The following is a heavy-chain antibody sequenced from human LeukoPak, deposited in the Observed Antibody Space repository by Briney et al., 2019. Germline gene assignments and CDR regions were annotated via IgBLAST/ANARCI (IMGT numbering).Heavy chain of an antibody. J-gene: IGHJ4*02. CDR2: ISGSGGST. V-gene: IGHV3-23*01. CDR3: APQHDSGSYSDPYYFDY. D-gene: IGHD3-10*01. CDR1: GFTFSSYA. Sequence: PGGSLRLPCAASGFTFSSYAMSWVRQAPGKGLEWVSAISGSGGSTYYADSVKGRFTISRDNSKNTLYLQMNSLRAEDTAVYYCAPQHDSGSYSDPYYFDYWGQGTLVTVSS.